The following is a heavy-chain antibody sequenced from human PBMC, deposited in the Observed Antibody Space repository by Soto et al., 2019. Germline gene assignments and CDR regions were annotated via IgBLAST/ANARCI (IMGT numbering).Heavy chain of an antibody. CDR3: AGVRHCGGDCYADFDY. J-gene: IGHJ4*02. CDR2: INHSGST. CDR1: GGSFSGYY. D-gene: IGHD2-21*01. V-gene: IGHV4-34*01. Sequence: QVQLQQWGAGLLKPSETLSLTCAVYGGSFSGYYWSWIRQPPGKGLEWIGEINHSGSTNYNPSLKSRVTISVDTSKNQFSLKLSSVTAADTAGYYCAGVRHCGGDCYADFDYWGQGTLVTVSS.